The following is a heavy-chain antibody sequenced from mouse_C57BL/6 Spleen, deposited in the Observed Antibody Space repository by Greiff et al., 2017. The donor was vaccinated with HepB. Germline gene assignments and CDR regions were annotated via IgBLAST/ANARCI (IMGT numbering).Heavy chain of an antibody. Sequence: EVQRVESGGGLVKPGGSLKLSCAASGFTFSSYAMSWVRQTPEKRLEWVATISDGGSYTYYPDNVKGRFTISRDNAKNNLYLQMSHLKSEDTAMYYCARGDSSGYLAWFAYWGQGTLVTVSA. D-gene: IGHD3-2*02. CDR1: GFTFSSYA. CDR3: ARGDSSGYLAWFAY. V-gene: IGHV5-4*01. J-gene: IGHJ3*01. CDR2: ISDGGSYT.